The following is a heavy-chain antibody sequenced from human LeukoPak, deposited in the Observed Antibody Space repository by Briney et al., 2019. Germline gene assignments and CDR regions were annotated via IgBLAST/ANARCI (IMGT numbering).Heavy chain of an antibody. D-gene: IGHD3-9*01. CDR1: GYTFTSYG. CDR2: ISAYNGNT. CDR3: ARVPTYYDILTGYYQVPWFDP. J-gene: IGHJ5*02. Sequence: ASVKVSCKASGYTFTSYGISWVRQAPGQGLEWMGWISAYNGNTNYAQKLQGRVTMTTDTSTSTAYMELRSLRSDDTAVYYCARVPTYYDILTGYYQVPWFDPWGQGTLVTVSS. V-gene: IGHV1-18*01.